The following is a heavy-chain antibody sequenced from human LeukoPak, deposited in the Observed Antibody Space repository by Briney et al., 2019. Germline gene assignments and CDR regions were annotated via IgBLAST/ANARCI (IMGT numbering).Heavy chain of an antibody. CDR3: ARDRGTTVTTYYFDY. V-gene: IGHV3-33*01. D-gene: IGHD4-17*01. J-gene: IGHJ4*02. CDR2: IWYDGSSE. Sequence: PGGPLRLPCAPSGLTFSSYAMHWVRQAPGKGLEWVAIIWYDGSSEFYADSVKGRFTISRDNSKNTLFLQMKSLRAEDTAVYYCARDRGTTVTTYYFDYWGQGTLVTVSS. CDR1: GLTFSSYA.